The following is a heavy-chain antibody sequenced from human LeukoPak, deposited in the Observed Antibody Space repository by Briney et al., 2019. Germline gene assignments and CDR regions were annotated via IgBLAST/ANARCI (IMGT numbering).Heavy chain of an antibody. Sequence: ASVKVSCKASGYTFTSYDINWVRQATGQGLEWMGWINPNSGGTNYAQKFQGRVTMTRDTSISTAYMELSRLRSDDTAVYYCARDRVNYDFWSGYVPTFDYWGQGTLVTVSS. CDR3: ARDRVNYDFWSGYVPTFDY. V-gene: IGHV1-2*02. CDR1: GYTFTSYD. CDR2: INPNSGGT. D-gene: IGHD3-3*01. J-gene: IGHJ4*02.